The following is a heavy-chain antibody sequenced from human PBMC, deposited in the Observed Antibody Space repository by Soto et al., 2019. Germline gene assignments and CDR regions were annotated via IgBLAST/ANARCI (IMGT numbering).Heavy chain of an antibody. Sequence: EVQLLESGGGLVQPGGSLRLSCAASGFTFSSYAMSWVRQAPGKGLEWVSAISGSGGSTYYADSVKGRFTISRDNSKNTLYLQMNSLRAEDTAVYYCARGGKYSSSWFDYWGQGTLVTVSS. CDR2: ISGSGGST. V-gene: IGHV3-23*01. CDR1: GFTFSSYA. J-gene: IGHJ5*01. CDR3: ARGGKYSSSWFDY. D-gene: IGHD6-13*01.